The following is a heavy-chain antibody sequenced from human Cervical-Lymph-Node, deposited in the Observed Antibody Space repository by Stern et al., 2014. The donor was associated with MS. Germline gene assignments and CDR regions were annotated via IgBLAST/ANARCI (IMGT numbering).Heavy chain of an antibody. J-gene: IGHJ4*02. V-gene: IGHV3-23*04. CDR2: ISNSGDGT. Sequence: EDQLVESGGGLVQPGGSLRLSCAASGFTFSNHAMNWVRQAPGKGLEWISTISNSGDGTYYADSVTGRFTISRDSSKDTVFLQMSNLRVEDTDVYYCAKASRTSMFDYWGQGTLVTVSS. CDR1: GFTFSNHA. D-gene: IGHD2/OR15-2a*01. CDR3: AKASRTSMFDY.